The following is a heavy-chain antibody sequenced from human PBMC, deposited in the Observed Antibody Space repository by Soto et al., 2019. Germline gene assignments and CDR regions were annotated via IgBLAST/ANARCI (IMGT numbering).Heavy chain of an antibody. CDR1: SASTGSYY. V-gene: IGHV4-59*01. CDR3: ARTYYYDSSPWFDP. D-gene: IGHD3-22*01. CDR2: IYYSGST. J-gene: IGHJ5*02. Sequence: RLSLACTVRSASTGSYYRSWIWERQGKGLEWIGYIYYSGSTNYNPSLKSRVTISVDTSKNQFSLKLSSVTAADTAVYYCARTYYYDSSPWFDPWGQGTLVTVSS.